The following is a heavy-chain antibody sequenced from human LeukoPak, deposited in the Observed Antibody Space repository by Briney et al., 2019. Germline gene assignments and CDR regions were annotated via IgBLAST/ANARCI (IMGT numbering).Heavy chain of an antibody. CDR1: GLTFSSYA. CDR3: AGRDGWSGYYNDYFDY. Sequence: GRSLRLSCAASGLTFSSYAMNCVRQAPGKGLEWVSYISTSSSPIYYADSVKGRFTISRDNAKNSLYLQMNSLRAEDTAVYYCAGRDGWSGYYNDYFDYWGQGTLVSVSS. D-gene: IGHD3-3*01. V-gene: IGHV3-48*01. CDR2: ISTSSSPI. J-gene: IGHJ4*02.